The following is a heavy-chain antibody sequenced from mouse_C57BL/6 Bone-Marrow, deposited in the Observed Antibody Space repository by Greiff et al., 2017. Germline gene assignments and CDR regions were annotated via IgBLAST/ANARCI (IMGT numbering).Heavy chain of an antibody. J-gene: IGHJ3*01. CDR3: TRYDGSFAY. CDR2: IDPETGGT. D-gene: IGHD2-3*01. CDR1: GYTFTDYE. Sequence: VQLQQSGAELVRPGASVTLSCKASGYTFTDYEMHWVKQTPVHGLEWIGAIDPETGGTAYNQKFKGKAILTADKSSSTAYMALRGLTAEDSAVYYCTRYDGSFAYWGQGTLVTVSA. V-gene: IGHV1-15*01.